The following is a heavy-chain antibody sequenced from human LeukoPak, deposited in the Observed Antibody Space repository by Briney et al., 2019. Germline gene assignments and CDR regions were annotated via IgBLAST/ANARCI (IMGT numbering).Heavy chain of an antibody. CDR1: GGSISSGGYS. CDR3: ARDADSSGWFDY. CDR2: IYHSGST. J-gene: IGHJ4*02. D-gene: IGHD6-19*01. Sequence: PSQTLSLTRAVSGGSISSGGYSWSWIRQPPGKGLEWIGYIYHSGSTYYNPSLKSRVTISVDRSKNQFSLKLSSVTAADTAVYYCARDADSSGWFDYWGQGTLVTVSS. V-gene: IGHV4-30-2*01.